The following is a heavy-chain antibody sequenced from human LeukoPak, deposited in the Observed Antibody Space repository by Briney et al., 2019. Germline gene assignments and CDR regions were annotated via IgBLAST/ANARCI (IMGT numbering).Heavy chain of an antibody. V-gene: IGHV1-18*04. D-gene: IGHD3-10*01. CDR1: GYTFTIYG. Sequence: ASVTVSCKASGYTFTIYGISWVRQAPGQGLEWMGWISTYNGNTNYAQKFQGRVTMTTDTSTSTAYMELRSLGSDDTAFYYCARDREYFGSGSGMDVWGKGTTVTVSS. J-gene: IGHJ6*04. CDR2: ISTYNGNT. CDR3: ARDREYFGSGSGMDV.